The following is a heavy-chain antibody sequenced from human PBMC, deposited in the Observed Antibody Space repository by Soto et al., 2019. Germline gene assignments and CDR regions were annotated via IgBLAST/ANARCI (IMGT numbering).Heavy chain of an antibody. CDR3: AKDIYGDYFYYYYYMDV. Sequence: PGGSLRLSCAASGFTFSSYWMSWVRQAPGKGLEWVANIKQDGSEKYYVDSVKGRFTISRDNAKNSLYLQMNSLRAEDTALYYCAKDIYGDYFYYYYYMDVWGKGTKVTVSS. CDR2: IKQDGSEK. J-gene: IGHJ6*03. CDR1: GFTFSSYW. D-gene: IGHD4-17*01. V-gene: IGHV3-7*03.